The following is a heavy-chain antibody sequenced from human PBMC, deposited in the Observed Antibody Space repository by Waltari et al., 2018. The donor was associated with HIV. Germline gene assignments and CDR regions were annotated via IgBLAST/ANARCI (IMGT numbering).Heavy chain of an antibody. J-gene: IGHJ4*02. CDR3: AREALYDSSGYYFDY. D-gene: IGHD3-22*01. CDR1: GFPFNHHW. Sequence: EVQLVEYGGGLVQLGGSLRLSCAAPGFPFNHHWMTWVRQVPGKGLEWVANIKQDESEKYYVDSVKGRFTISRDNAKNSLFLQMNSLRAEDTAVYYCAREALYDSSGYYFDYWGQGTLVTVSS. CDR2: IKQDESEK. V-gene: IGHV3-7*01.